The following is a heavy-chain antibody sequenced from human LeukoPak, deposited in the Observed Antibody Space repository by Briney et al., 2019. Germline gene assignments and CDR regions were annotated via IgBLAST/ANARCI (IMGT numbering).Heavy chain of an antibody. D-gene: IGHD4-11*01. CDR3: ARGLKSTTGDFDY. Sequence: ASVKVSCKASGYTFTGYYIHWVRQAPGQGLEWMGWINPNSGGTNYAQKFQGRVTMTRDTSISTAYMELSRLRSDDTAVYYCARGLKSTTGDFDYWGQGTLVTVSS. V-gene: IGHV1-2*02. CDR1: GYTFTGYY. CDR2: INPNSGGT. J-gene: IGHJ4*02.